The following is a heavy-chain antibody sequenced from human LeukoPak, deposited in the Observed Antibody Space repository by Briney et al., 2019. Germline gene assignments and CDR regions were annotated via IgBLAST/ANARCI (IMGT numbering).Heavy chain of an antibody. CDR1: GYTFTSYG. D-gene: IGHD1-26*01. V-gene: IGHV1-18*01. J-gene: IGHJ4*02. Sequence: ASVKVSCKASGYTFTSYGISWVRQAPGQGIEWMGWISAYNGNTNYAQKLQGRVTMTTDTSTSTAYLELRSLRSDDTAVYYCARGQVGATHFDYWGQGTLVTVSS. CDR3: ARGQVGATHFDY. CDR2: ISAYNGNT.